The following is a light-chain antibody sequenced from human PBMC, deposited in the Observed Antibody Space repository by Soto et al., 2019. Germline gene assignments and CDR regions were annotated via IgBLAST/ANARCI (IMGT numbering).Light chain of an antibody. J-gene: IGKJ5*01. CDR3: QQRSNWPPDT. CDR2: DAS. V-gene: IGKV3-11*01. Sequence: DIVLTQSPGTLSLSPGERATLSCRASQSVSSNYLAWYQQKPGQAPRLLIYDASNRATGIPARFSGSGSGTDFTLTISSLEPEDFAVYYCQQRSNWPPDTFGQGTRLEIK. CDR1: QSVSSNY.